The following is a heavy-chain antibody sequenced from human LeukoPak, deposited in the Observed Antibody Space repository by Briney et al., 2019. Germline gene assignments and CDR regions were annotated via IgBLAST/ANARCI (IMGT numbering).Heavy chain of an antibody. D-gene: IGHD6-19*01. CDR3: AREQWLANYYMDV. J-gene: IGHJ6*03. CDR2: ISSSGSTI. CDR1: GFTFSSYA. V-gene: IGHV3-48*03. Sequence: GGSLRLSCAAPGFTFSSYAMSWVRQAPGKGLEWVSYISSSGSTIYYADSVKGRFTISRDNAKNSLYLQMNSLRAEDTAVYYCAREQWLANYYMDVWGKGTTVTVSS.